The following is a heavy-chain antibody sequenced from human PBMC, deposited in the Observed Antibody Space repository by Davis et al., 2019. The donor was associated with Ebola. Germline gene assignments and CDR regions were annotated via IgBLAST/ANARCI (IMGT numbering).Heavy chain of an antibody. J-gene: IGHJ1*01. V-gene: IGHV1-46*01. CDR2: INTRSGAT. CDR1: GGTFSSYA. CDR3: ARGGLTATYTWGYFQY. D-gene: IGHD1-26*01. Sequence: ASVKVSCKASGGTFSSYAISWVRQAPGQGLEWMGIINTRSGATEFAQKFKGRVTINRDTSTSTVYMDLSSLGSEDTALYYCARGGLTATYTWGYFQYWGQGTQVIVSS.